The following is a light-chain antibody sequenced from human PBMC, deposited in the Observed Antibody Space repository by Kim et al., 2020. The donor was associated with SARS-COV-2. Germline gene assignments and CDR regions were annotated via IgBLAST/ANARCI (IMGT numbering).Light chain of an antibody. V-gene: IGKV3-15*01. CDR3: QQYDKWPT. J-gene: IGKJ4*01. CDR2: GAS. Sequence: SVLSGERATLACRASQSISINLAWYQQKPGQAPRLLIYGASTRATGVPARFSGSGSGTEFTLTVSSLQSEDFTVYYCQQYDKWPTFGGGTKVDIK. CDR1: QSISIN.